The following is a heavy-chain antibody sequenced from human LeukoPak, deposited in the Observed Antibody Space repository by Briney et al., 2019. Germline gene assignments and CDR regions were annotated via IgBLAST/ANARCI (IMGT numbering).Heavy chain of an antibody. CDR3: ARDRGGGRPGWYNGMDV. CDR2: IHPNGGAA. CDR1: GYTFSDYY. Sequence: ASVKVSCKASGYTFSDYYINWVRRAPGQGLEWMGLIHPNGGAATYTQKFQGRVTMTRDTSINTAYMELSRLRSDDTAVYYCARDRGGGRPGWYNGMDVWGQGTTVIVSS. J-gene: IGHJ6*02. V-gene: IGHV1-2*02. D-gene: IGHD1-26*01.